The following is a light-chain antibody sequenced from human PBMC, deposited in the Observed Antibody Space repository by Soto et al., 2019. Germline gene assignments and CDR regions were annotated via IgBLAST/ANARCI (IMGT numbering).Light chain of an antibody. Sequence: QSVLTQPASVSGSPGQSFTISCTGTSSDFGGYNYVSWYQQHPGKAPKLMIYDVSDRPSGVSNRFSASKSGNTASLTISGLQAEDEADYYCCSYTSSSTPWVFGTGTKVTVL. CDR2: DVS. CDR1: SSDFGGYNY. CDR3: CSYTSSSTPWV. V-gene: IGLV2-14*03. J-gene: IGLJ1*01.